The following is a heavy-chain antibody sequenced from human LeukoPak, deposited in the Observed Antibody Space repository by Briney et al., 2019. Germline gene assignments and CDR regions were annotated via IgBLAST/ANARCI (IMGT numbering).Heavy chain of an antibody. CDR1: GYTFTGYY. V-gene: IGHV1-2*02. CDR3: ASLSTGIAAAGRIDY. CDR2: INPNSGGT. D-gene: IGHD6-13*01. Sequence: ASVKVSCKAFGYTFTGYYMHWVRQAPGQGLEWMGWINPNSGGTNYAQKFQGRVTMTRDTSISTAYMELSRLRSDDTAVYYCASLSTGIAAAGRIDYWGQGTLVTVSS. J-gene: IGHJ4*02.